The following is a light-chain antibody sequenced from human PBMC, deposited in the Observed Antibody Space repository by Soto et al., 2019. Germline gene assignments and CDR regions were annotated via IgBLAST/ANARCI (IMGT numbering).Light chain of an antibody. Sequence: DIVMTQSPDSLAVSLGERATINCKSSQSVLYSSNNKNYLSWYKQKPGQPPKPLIYWASTRESGIPDRFSGSGSCTDFTLTISSLQAEDVSGYYCQQNNTTPPTFGQGTKVEIK. V-gene: IGKV4-1*01. J-gene: IGKJ1*01. CDR1: QSVLYSSNNKNY. CDR3: QQNNTTPPT. CDR2: WAS.